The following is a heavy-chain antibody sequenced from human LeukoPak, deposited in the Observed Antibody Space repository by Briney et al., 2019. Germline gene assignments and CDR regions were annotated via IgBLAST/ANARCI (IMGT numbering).Heavy chain of an antibody. V-gene: IGHV6-1*01. CDR3: AKSSGWYPYYYYGMDV. CDR2: TYYRSKWYN. D-gene: IGHD6-19*01. Sequence: SQTLSLTCAISGDSVSSNSAAWNWIRQSPSRDLEWLGRTYYRSKWYNDYAVSVKSRITINPDTSKNQFSLQLNSVTPEDTAVYYCAKSSGWYPYYYYGMDVWGQGTTVTVSS. J-gene: IGHJ6*02. CDR1: GDSVSSNSAA.